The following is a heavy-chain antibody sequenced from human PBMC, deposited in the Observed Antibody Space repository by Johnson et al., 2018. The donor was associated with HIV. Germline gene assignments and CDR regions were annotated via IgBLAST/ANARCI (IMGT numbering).Heavy chain of an antibody. J-gene: IGHJ3*02. CDR2: ISGSGGST. V-gene: IGHV3-23*04. CDR1: KFTFNNFA. CDR3: ARDKGEGVAFDI. D-gene: IGHD3-10*01. Sequence: VQLVESGGGFIQPGGSLRLSCTASKFTFNNFAMSWVRQAPGQGLQWVSVISGSGGSTYYADSVEGRFTISRDNYKNTVYLQMNSLRAEDTAVYYCARDKGEGVAFDIWGQGTMVTVSS.